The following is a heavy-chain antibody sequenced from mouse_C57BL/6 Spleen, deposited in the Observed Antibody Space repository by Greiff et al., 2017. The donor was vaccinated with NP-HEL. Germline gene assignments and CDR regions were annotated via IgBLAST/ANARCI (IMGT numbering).Heavy chain of an antibody. CDR3: ARSPLITTVVAGNYYAMDY. V-gene: IGHV5-17*01. CDR1: GFTFSDYG. CDR2: ISSGSSTI. Sequence: EVHLVESGGGLVKPGGSLKLSCAASGFTFSDYGMHWVRQAPEKGLEWVAYISSGSSTIYYADTVKGRFTISRDNAKNTLFLQMTSLRSEDTAMYYCARSPLITTVVAGNYYAMDYWGQGTSVTVSS. D-gene: IGHD1-1*01. J-gene: IGHJ4*01.